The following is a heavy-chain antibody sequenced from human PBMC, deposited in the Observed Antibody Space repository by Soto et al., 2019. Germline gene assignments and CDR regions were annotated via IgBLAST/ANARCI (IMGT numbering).Heavy chain of an antibody. CDR2: IYFSGRT. D-gene: IGHD1-26*01. V-gene: IGHV4-61*01. Sequence: SETLSLTCTVSGGSVSGGSYYWNWIRQPPGKGLEWIGYIYFSGRTNYNPSLKSRVTISIDTSKNQFSLKLTSATAADTAVYYCARVSGSYYYGMDVWGQGITVTVSS. J-gene: IGHJ6*02. CDR3: ARVSGSYYYGMDV. CDR1: GGSVSGGSYY.